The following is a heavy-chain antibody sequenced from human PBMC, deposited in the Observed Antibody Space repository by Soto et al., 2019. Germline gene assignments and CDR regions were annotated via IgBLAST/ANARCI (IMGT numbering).Heavy chain of an antibody. D-gene: IGHD3-10*01. Sequence: EVLLLDSGGGLVQPGGSLRLSCGASGFTFSNYAMTWVRQAPGKGPEWISTVNNGGGGTYYADSVKGRFTISRDNSKNTLYLQVSSLRAEDTAVYYCAKERLGRGIDYWGQGILVTVSS. CDR1: GFTFSNYA. V-gene: IGHV3-23*01. J-gene: IGHJ4*02. CDR2: VNNGGGGT. CDR3: AKERLGRGIDY.